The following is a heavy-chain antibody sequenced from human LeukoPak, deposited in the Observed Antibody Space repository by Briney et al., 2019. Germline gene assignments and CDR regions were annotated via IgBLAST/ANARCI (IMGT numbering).Heavy chain of an antibody. CDR2: IYPSGST. J-gene: IGHJ4*02. CDR1: AGSIRTYY. Sequence: SETLSLTCTVSAGSIRTYYWSWSRQPAGKGLEWVGHIYPSGSTKYNPSLKSGVTMSVDTYKNQFSLRLSSGTAADTAVYYCARTGSTVTMLYPFDHWGQGTLVTVSS. CDR3: ARTGSTVTMLYPFDH. V-gene: IGHV4-4*07. D-gene: IGHD4-17*01.